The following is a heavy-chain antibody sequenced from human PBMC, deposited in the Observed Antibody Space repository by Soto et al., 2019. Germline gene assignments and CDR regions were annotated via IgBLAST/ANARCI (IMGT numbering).Heavy chain of an antibody. J-gene: IGHJ4*02. CDR3: ARWTMSVAAAGPASSAGDY. V-gene: IGHV4-34*01. CDR2: INHSGST. D-gene: IGHD6-13*01. Sequence: SETLSLTCAVYGGSFSGYYWSWIRQPPGKGLEWIGEINHSGSTNYNPSLKSRVTISVDTSKNQFSLKLSSVTAADTAVYYCARWTMSVAAAGPASSAGDYWGQGTLVTVSS. CDR1: GGSFSGYY.